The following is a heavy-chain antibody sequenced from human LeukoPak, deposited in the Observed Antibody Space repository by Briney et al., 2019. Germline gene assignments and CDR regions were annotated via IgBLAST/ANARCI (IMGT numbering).Heavy chain of an antibody. J-gene: IGHJ4*02. CDR3: ARSLTVTTRPAGY. D-gene: IGHD4-17*01. CDR2: MDPNSGNS. V-gene: IGHV1-8*01. Sequence: ASVKVSCKASGYTFTSYDINWVRQATGQGLEWMGWMDPNSGNSEYAQKFQGRATMTRNTSISTAYMELSGLRSEDTAIYYCARSLTVTTRPAGYWGQGTLVTVSS. CDR1: GYTFTSYD.